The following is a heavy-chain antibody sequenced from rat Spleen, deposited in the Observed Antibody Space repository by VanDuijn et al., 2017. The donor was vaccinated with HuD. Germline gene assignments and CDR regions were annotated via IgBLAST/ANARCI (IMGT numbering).Heavy chain of an antibody. V-gene: IGHV5-29*01. CDR3: ARRHYGYTDYFDY. CDR2: INYDDSTI. D-gene: IGHD1-9*01. CDR1: GFTFSNYG. Sequence: EVQLVESGGGLVQPGRSLKLSCAASGFTFSNYGMHWICQAPTKGLEWVATINYDDSTIYYRDSVKGRFTISRDNAKSTLSLQMDSLRSEDTATYYCARRHYGYTDYFDYWGQGVMVTVSS. J-gene: IGHJ2*01.